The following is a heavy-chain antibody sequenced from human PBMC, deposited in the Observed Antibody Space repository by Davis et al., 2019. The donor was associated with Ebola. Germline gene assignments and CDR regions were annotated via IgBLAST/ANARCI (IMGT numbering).Heavy chain of an antibody. D-gene: IGHD5-12*01. V-gene: IGHV6-1*01. J-gene: IGHJ4*02. CDR2: TYYSSKWYT. Sequence: HSQTLSLTCAISGDSVSMKSAGWNWIRQSPSRGLEWLGRTYYSSKWYTDSTLSVKSRITISADTSKNQLSLQLNSVTPDDTAVYYCVRGWLRAKFDYWGQGTLVTVSS. CDR1: GDSVSMKSAG. CDR3: VRGWLRAKFDY.